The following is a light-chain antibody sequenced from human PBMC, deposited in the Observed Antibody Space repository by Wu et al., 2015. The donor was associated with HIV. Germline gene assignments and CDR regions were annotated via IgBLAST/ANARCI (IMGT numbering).Light chain of an antibody. CDR3: QQRTNWLGT. CDR2: DTS. Sequence: EIVLTQSPATLSLYPGERATLSCRATQSLSSNLAWYQQKRGQAPRLLIHDTSYRAAGVPARFSGSGSETNFTLTITSLEPEDFAIYYCQQRTNWLGTFGQGTTVEVK. J-gene: IGKJ1*01. CDR1: QSLSSN. V-gene: IGKV3-11*01.